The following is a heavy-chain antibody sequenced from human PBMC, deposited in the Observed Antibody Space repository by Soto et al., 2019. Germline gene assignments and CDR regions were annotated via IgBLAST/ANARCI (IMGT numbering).Heavy chain of an antibody. CDR3: AKVFPEMTIRSAHIDY. D-gene: IGHD4-17*01. J-gene: IGHJ4*02. CDR2: ISYDGSNK. Sequence: GSLRLSCAASGFTFSSYGMHWVRQAPGKGLEWVAVISYDGSNKYYADSVKGRFTISRDNSKNTLYLQMNSLRAEDTAVYYCAKVFPEMTIRSAHIDYWGQGTLVTVSS. V-gene: IGHV3-30*18. CDR1: GFTFSSYG.